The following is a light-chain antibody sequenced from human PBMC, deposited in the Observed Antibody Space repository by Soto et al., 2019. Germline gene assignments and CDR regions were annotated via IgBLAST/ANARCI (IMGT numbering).Light chain of an antibody. CDR1: QGISSY. J-gene: IGKJ1*01. Sequence: DIRLTQSPSFLSASVGDRVTITCRASQGISSYLAWYQQKPGKAPKLLISTASTLQSGVPSRFSGSGSGTEFTLTISSLQPEDFATYYCQQLNNYPRTFGQGTKVEIK. V-gene: IGKV1-9*01. CDR2: TAS. CDR3: QQLNNYPRT.